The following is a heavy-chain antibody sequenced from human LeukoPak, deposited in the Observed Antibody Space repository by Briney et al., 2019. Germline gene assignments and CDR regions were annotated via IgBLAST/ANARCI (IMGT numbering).Heavy chain of an antibody. CDR1: GFTFSSSA. CDR3: ARGGVSGTGTTSDY. V-gene: IGHV3-23*01. D-gene: IGHD1-7*01. CDR2: ISASGGST. J-gene: IGHJ4*02. Sequence: PGGSLRLSCAASGFTFSSSAMSWVRQVPGKGLEWVSGISASGGSTSYADSVRGRFTISRDNSKNTLYVQMNSLRDEDTAVYYCARGGVSGTGTTSDYWGQGTLVTVSS.